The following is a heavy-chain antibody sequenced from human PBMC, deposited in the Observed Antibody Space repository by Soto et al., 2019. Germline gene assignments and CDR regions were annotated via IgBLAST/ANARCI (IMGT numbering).Heavy chain of an antibody. D-gene: IGHD3-10*02. CDR3: ARSMLDCFDP. J-gene: IGHJ5*02. V-gene: IGHV4-30-4*01. Sequence: SETLSLTCTVSGGSISSGDYYWSWIRQPPGKGLEWIGYIYYSGSTYYNPSLKSRGTISVDTSKNQFSLKLSSVTAADTAVYYFARSMLDCFDPWGQGTLVTVSS. CDR1: GGSISSGDYY. CDR2: IYYSGST.